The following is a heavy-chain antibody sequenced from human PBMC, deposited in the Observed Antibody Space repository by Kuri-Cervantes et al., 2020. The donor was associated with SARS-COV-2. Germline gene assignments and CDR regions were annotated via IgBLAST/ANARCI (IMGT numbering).Heavy chain of an antibody. D-gene: IGHD3-22*01. J-gene: IGHJ5*02. V-gene: IGHV4-34*01. CDR3: ARDRSRAYYYDSSGFGA. CDR2: INHSGST. CDR1: GGSFSGYY. Sequence: SETLSLTCTVSGGSFSGYYWSWIRQPPGKGLEWIGEINHSGSTNYNPSLKSRVTISVDTSKNQFSLKLSSVTAADTAVYYCARDRSRAYYYDSSGFGAWGQGTLVTVSS.